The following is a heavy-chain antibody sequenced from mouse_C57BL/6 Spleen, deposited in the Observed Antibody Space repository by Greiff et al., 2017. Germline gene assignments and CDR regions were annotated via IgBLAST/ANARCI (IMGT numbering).Heavy chain of an antibody. V-gene: IGHV1-61*01. CDR1: GYTFTSYW. J-gene: IGHJ3*01. CDR2: IYPSDSGT. CDR3: ARRYYDSDVAWVAN. Sequence: VQLQQPGAELVRPGSSVKLSCKASGYTFTSYWMDWVKQRPGQGLEWIGNIYPSDSGTHYNQKFKDKATLTVDKSSSTAYMQLSSLTSEDSAVYYCARRYYDSDVAWVANWGQGTLVTVSA. D-gene: IGHD2-4*01.